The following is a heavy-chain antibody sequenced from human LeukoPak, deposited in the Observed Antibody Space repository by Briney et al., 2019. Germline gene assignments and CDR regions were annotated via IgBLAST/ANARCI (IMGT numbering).Heavy chain of an antibody. CDR2: IYSGGST. Sequence: ETLSLTCTVSGGSISSGDYYWSWIRQAPGKGLEWVSVIYSGGSTFYADSVKGRFSISRDNSKNTLYLQMNSLRAEDTAVYYCASARGSNYGSLGDWGQGTLVTVSS. CDR1: GGSISSGDYY. J-gene: IGHJ4*02. V-gene: IGHV3-53*01. D-gene: IGHD5-18*01. CDR3: ASARGSNYGSLGD.